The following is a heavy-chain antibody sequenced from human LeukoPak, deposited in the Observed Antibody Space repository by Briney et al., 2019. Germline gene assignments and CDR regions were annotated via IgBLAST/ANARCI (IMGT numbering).Heavy chain of an antibody. Sequence: SETLSLTCAVYGGSSSGYYWSWIRQPPGKGLEWIGEINHSGSTNYNPSLKSRVTISVDTSKNQFSLKLSSVTAADTAVYYCARVQRFGEVEAYNWFDPWGQGTLVTVSS. D-gene: IGHD3-10*01. CDR3: ARVQRFGEVEAYNWFDP. J-gene: IGHJ5*02. CDR1: GGSSSGYY. CDR2: INHSGST. V-gene: IGHV4-34*01.